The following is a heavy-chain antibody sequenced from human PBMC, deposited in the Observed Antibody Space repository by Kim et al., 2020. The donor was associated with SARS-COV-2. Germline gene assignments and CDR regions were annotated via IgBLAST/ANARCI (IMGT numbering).Heavy chain of an antibody. J-gene: IGHJ2*01. CDR3: ARWNTDYGDLRAYSGYFDL. D-gene: IGHD4-17*01. V-gene: IGHV1-46*01. CDR2: INPSGGST. Sequence: ASVKVSCKASGYTFTSYYMLWVRQAPGQGLEWMGIINPSGGSTSYAQKFQGRVTMTRDTSTSTVYMELSSLRSEDTAVYYCARWNTDYGDLRAYSGYFDLWGRGTLVTVSS. CDR1: GYTFTSYY.